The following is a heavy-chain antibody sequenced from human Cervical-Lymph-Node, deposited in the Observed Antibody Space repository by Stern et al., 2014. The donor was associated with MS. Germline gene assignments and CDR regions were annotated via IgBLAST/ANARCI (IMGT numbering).Heavy chain of an antibody. V-gene: IGHV4-59*01. CDR1: GGSITNYY. Sequence: QVQLQESGPGLEKPSETLSLTCTVSGGSITNYYWSWIRQPPGQGLEWIGVINYSGSTNYNPSLTSRVTISVDTSKNQFSLKLSSVTAADTAVYYCARDKGMFFLWGQGTLVTVSS. CDR2: INYSGST. J-gene: IGHJ4*01. CDR3: ARDKGMFFL. D-gene: IGHD2/OR15-2a*01.